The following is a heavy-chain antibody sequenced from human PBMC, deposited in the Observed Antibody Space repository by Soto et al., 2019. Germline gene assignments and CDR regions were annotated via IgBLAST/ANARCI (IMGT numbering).Heavy chain of an antibody. J-gene: IGHJ4*02. CDR3: AKDGLPSVYTGYYFDY. CDR1: GFTFDDYG. CDR2: ISGSGGST. Sequence: GGSLRLSCAASGFTFDDYGMSWVRQAPGKGLEWVSAISGSGGSTYYADSVKGRFTISRDNSKNTLYLQMNSLRAEDTAVYYCAKDGLPSVYTGYYFDYWGQGTLVTVSS. V-gene: IGHV3-23*01. D-gene: IGHD2-15*01.